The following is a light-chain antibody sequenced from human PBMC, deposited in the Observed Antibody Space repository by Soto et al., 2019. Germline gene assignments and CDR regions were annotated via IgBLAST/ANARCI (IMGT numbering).Light chain of an antibody. CDR3: QQSFITPPLT. CDR2: GAS. Sequence: DIQMTQSPSSLSASIGDRITITCRASQSISTYLNWYQQKPGKAPRLLIYGASTLQNGVPSRFSGSGSATDYTLTIRSLQPEDFATYYCQQSFITPPLTFGGGTKVAMK. CDR1: QSISTY. J-gene: IGKJ4*01. V-gene: IGKV1-39*01.